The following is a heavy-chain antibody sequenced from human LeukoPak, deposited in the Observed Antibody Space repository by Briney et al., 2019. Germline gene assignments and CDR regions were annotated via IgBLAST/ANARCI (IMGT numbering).Heavy chain of an antibody. D-gene: IGHD6-19*01. CDR2: INHSGST. CDR1: GGSFSGYY. J-gene: IGHJ6*03. Sequence: PSETLSLTCAVYGGSFSGYYWSWIRQPPGKGLEWIGEINHSGSTNYNPSLKSRVTISVDTSKNQFSLKLSSVTAADTAVYYCARRPRGWDYYYYYYMDVWGKGTTVTVSS. V-gene: IGHV4-34*01. CDR3: ARRPRGWDYYYYYYMDV.